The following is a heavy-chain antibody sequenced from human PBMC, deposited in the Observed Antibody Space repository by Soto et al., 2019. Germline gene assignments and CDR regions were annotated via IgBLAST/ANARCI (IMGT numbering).Heavy chain of an antibody. CDR3: AREAIVAGATTRMDV. J-gene: IGHJ6*02. V-gene: IGHV1-46*01. D-gene: IGHD1-26*01. CDR2: STAGYPAGRSP. Sequence: SVKFSCKTSGYTLTSFSMHRVRQGPGGGVEPMGVSTAGYPAGRSPGYAPKFHDRVTTTTDTSTSAVYRERSRRRSDDTAVYCCAREAIVAGATTRMDVWGQAITVT. CDR1: GYTLTSFS.